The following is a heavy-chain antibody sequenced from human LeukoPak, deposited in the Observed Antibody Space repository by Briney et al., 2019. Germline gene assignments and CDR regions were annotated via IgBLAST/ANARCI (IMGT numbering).Heavy chain of an antibody. CDR1: GGSISSGDYY. CDR3: ASTPYDFWSGYYTGMFDP. V-gene: IGHV4-30-4*08. Sequence: SQTLSLTCTVSGGSISSGDYYWSWIRQPPGKGLEWIGYIYYSGSTYYNPSLKSRVTISVDTSKNQFSLKLSSVTAADTAVYYCASTPYDFWSGYYTGMFDPWGQGTLVTVSS. J-gene: IGHJ5*02. D-gene: IGHD3-3*01. CDR2: IYYSGST.